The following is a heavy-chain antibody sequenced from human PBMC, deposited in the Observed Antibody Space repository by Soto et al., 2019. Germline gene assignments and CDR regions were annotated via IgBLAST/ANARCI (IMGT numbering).Heavy chain of an antibody. D-gene: IGHD1-26*01. J-gene: IGHJ4*02. V-gene: IGHV4-59*01. CDR1: GASFGTYY. CDR2: IFYSGHL. Sequence: QVQLQESGPGLVKPSETLSLTCAVSGASFGTYYWSWIRQPPGKGLEWIGYIFYSGHLKYNPSLRGQLTSSVDPSKNQLSLRLTSVTAPDTAVYYCAREGGGYRFDYWGQGTLVTVSS. CDR3: AREGGGYRFDY.